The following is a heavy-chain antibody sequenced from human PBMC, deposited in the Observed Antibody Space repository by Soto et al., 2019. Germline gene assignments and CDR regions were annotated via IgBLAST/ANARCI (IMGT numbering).Heavy chain of an antibody. V-gene: IGHV1-69*01. D-gene: IGHD5-12*01. J-gene: IGHJ4*02. CDR2: IIPLYGTA. Sequence: QVQLVQSGAEVKKPGSSVKVSCKASGGTFSSFGFNWVLQAPGQGIEWMGGIIPLYGTANHAQRFQGRVTISADESTSTVYMELISLRSEDTAIYYCARDRSMDGYNSRSFDYWGQGTLVTVSS. CDR3: ARDRSMDGYNSRSFDY. CDR1: GGTFSSFG.